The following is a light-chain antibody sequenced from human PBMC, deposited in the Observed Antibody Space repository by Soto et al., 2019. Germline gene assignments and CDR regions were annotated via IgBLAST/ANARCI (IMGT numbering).Light chain of an antibody. CDR1: QSISVY. V-gene: IGKV3-11*01. Sequence: EIVLTQTPATLSLSPGERATLSCRPSQSISVYLAWYQQKLGQAPRLLISDAYDRATGIPARFSGSGSGTDFTLTISSLEPEDFAVYYCQQRGNWPLTFGGGTKVDIK. CDR2: DAY. J-gene: IGKJ4*01. CDR3: QQRGNWPLT.